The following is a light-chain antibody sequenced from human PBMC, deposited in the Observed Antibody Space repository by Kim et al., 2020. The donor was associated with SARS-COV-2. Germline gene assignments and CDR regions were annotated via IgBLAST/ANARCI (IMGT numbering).Light chain of an antibody. J-gene: IGKJ4*01. CDR3: QQVNSYPLT. CDR2: AAS. CDR1: QDISSF. Sequence: DIQLTQSPSFLSASIGDRVTIPCRASQDISSFLAWYQQKPGKAPKLLIYAASTLQTGVPSRFSGSGSGTEFTLTISSLQPEDFATYYCQQVNSYPLTFGGGTKVDIK. V-gene: IGKV1-9*01.